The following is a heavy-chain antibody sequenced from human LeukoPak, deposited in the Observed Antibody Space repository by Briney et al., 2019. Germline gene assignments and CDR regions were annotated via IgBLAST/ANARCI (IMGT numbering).Heavy chain of an antibody. J-gene: IGHJ4*02. CDR2: IWYDGSNK. CDR3: ARDSYYSGSYYNY. Sequence: GGSLRLSCAASGFTFSSYGMHWVRQAPGNGLEWVAVIWYDGSNKYYADSVKGRFTISRDNSKNTLYLQMNSLRAEDTAVYYCARDSYYSGSYYNYWGQGTLVTVSS. CDR1: GFTFSSYG. V-gene: IGHV3-33*01. D-gene: IGHD1-26*01.